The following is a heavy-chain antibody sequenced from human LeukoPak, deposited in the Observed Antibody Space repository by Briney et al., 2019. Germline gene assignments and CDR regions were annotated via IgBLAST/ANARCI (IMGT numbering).Heavy chain of an antibody. D-gene: IGHD6-19*01. V-gene: IGHV6-1*01. CDR3: ARDAGSGWSTFDY. CDR1: GDSVSSNSAA. J-gene: IGHJ4*02. Sequence: SQTLSLTCALSGDSVSSNSAAWNWIRHSPSRCLELLGRTYYRSKWYNDYAVSMKSRITINPDTSKDQFSLQLNSVTPEDTAVYYCARDAGSGWSTFDYWGQGTLVTVSS. CDR2: TYYRSKWYN.